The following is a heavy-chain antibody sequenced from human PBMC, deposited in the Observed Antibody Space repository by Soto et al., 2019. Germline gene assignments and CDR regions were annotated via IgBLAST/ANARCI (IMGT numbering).Heavy chain of an antibody. D-gene: IGHD5-12*01. CDR1: GYTLTELS. Sequence: GASVKVSCKVSGYTLTELSMHWVRQAPGKGLEWMGGFDPEDGETIYAQKFQGRVTVTEDTSTDTAYMELSGLRSEDTAVYYCATVGWGYSGYLAYYYYGMDVWGQGTTVTVSS. CDR2: FDPEDGET. V-gene: IGHV1-24*01. J-gene: IGHJ6*02. CDR3: ATVGWGYSGYLAYYYYGMDV.